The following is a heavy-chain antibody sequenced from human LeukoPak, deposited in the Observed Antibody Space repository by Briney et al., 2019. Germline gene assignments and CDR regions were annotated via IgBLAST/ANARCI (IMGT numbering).Heavy chain of an antibody. D-gene: IGHD4/OR15-4a*01. Sequence: PSETLSLTCVVSGGFMNSINWWSWVRQPPGKGLEWIGEIHQSGSTNYNPPLRSRVTISVDRSKSQFSLNLNSMTVADTAVYYCARNGAYCLDYWGQGILVTVSS. CDR3: ARNGAYCLDY. J-gene: IGHJ4*02. CDR2: IHQSGST. V-gene: IGHV4-4*02. CDR1: GGFMNSINW.